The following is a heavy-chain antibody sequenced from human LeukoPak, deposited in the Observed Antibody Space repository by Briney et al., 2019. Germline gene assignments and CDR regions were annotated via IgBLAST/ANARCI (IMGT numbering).Heavy chain of an antibody. CDR2: IWYDGRKE. CDR1: GFTFISYG. J-gene: IGHJ4*02. D-gene: IGHD6-13*01. Sequence: PGTSLRLSCAASGFTFISYGMHWVRQAPGKGLEWVALIWYDGRKEYYADSVKGRFTISRDDSRNTLYLQMNGLRAEDTAVYYCARLGSSWSSDYWGQGTLVTVSS. CDR3: ARLGSSWSSDY. V-gene: IGHV3-33*01.